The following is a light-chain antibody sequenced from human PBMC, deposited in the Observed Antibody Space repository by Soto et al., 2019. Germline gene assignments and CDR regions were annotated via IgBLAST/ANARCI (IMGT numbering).Light chain of an antibody. J-gene: IGKJ1*01. V-gene: IGKV1-39*01. Sequence: DIQMTQSPSSLSASVGDKVTITCRASQTISSYLSWYQQKPGQAPTLLIYSASTLQSGVPLRFSGSGFGTDFTLTINSLQLEDLATYYCQQSSDSSWTHGQGTNVEIK. CDR3: QQSSDSSWT. CDR2: SAS. CDR1: QTISSY.